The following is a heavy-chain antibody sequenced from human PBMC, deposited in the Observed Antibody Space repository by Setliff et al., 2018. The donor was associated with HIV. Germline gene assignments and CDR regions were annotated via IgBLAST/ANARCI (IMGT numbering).Heavy chain of an antibody. J-gene: IGHJ4*02. Sequence: PSETLSLTCTVSGASISSHYWSWIRQSPGRELEWIGYIYSTGSTNYNPSLQSRVSISMDASKNKFSLKVTSVTSADTAVYYCASGEPYYYDSTGYSGNYFDYWGQGTLVTVSS. D-gene: IGHD3-22*01. V-gene: IGHV4-59*11. CDR2: IYSTGST. CDR3: ASGEPYYYDSTGYSGNYFDY. CDR1: GASISSHY.